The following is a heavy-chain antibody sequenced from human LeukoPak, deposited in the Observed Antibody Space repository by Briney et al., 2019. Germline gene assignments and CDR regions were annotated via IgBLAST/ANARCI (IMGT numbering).Heavy chain of an antibody. V-gene: IGHV1-24*01. D-gene: IGHD5-18*01. CDR1: GYTLTELS. J-gene: IGHJ6*03. Sequence: AAVKVSCKVSGYTLTELSMHWVRQAPGKGVERMGGFDPEDGETFYAQKLQGRVTMTTDTSTSTAYMELRSLRSDDTAVYYCARGGYSYGLYYYYYMDVWGKGTTVTVSS. CDR3: ARGGYSYGLYYYYYMDV. CDR2: FDPEDGET.